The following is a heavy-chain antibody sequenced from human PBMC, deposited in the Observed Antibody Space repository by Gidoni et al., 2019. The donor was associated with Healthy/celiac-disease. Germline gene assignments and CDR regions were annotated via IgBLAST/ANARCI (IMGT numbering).Heavy chain of an antibody. D-gene: IGHD5-12*01. J-gene: IGHJ6*02. CDR3: AKALEDGYTHHYYYGMDV. CDR2: ISGSGGST. V-gene: IGHV3-23*01. Sequence: EVQLLESGGGLVQHGGSLRLSCAASGFTCSSYAMSWVRQAPGKGLEWVSAISGSGGSTYYADSVKGRFTISRDNSKNTLYLQMNSLRAEDTAVYYCAKALEDGYTHHYYYGMDVWGQGTTVTVSS. CDR1: GFTCSSYA.